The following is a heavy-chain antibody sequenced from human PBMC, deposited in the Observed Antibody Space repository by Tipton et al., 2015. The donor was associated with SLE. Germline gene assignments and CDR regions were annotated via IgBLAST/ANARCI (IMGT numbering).Heavy chain of an antibody. CDR3: ARQGTGGYFDY. Sequence: RVTISLDTSKNQFSLKLSSVTAADTAVYYCARQGTGGYFDYWGQGTLVTVSS. D-gene: IGHD1-1*01. J-gene: IGHJ4*02. V-gene: IGHV4-34*01.